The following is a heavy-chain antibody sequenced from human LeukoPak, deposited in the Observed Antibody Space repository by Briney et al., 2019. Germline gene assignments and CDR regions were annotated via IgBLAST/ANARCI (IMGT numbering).Heavy chain of an antibody. Sequence: GASVKVSCKASGYTFSSYAIHWVRQAPGQRPEWMGWIYVGNGNTKYSQKFQDRVTITRDTSASTVYMELTGLRSEDTAVYSCARGEQWLVSPFDYWGQGTLVTVSS. CDR2: IYVGNGNT. CDR1: GYTFSSYA. J-gene: IGHJ4*02. V-gene: IGHV1-3*01. D-gene: IGHD6-19*01. CDR3: ARGEQWLVSPFDY.